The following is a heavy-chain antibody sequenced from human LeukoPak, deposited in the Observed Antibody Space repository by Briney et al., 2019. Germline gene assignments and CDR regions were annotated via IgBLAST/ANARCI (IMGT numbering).Heavy chain of an antibody. CDR2: IFSKSESI. D-gene: IGHD3-22*01. J-gene: IGHJ4*02. CDR3: ARDFFHSSESRPFDY. CDR1: GFTFGAYT. Sequence: GGSLRLSCAASGFTFGAYTINWVRQAPGKGLEWVSCIFSKSESILYADSVKGRFTISRDNAKNLLYLQMDSLRVEDTAVYYCARDFFHSSESRPFDYWGQGTLVTVSS. V-gene: IGHV3-21*06.